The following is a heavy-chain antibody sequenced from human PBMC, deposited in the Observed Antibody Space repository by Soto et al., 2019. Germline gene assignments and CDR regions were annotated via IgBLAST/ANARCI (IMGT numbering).Heavy chain of an antibody. D-gene: IGHD3-22*01. V-gene: IGHV1-69*01. CDR1: GGLFSSYP. J-gene: IGHJ4*02. CDR3: ARGGSGYTWFNEF. Sequence: QEQLVQSGAEVKKPGSSVKVSCKASGGLFSSYPISWVRQVPVQGLEWMGGIIPAFQTAYYTQRFQGRVTITADESTNTAYMELSSLRSEDTAIYYCARGGSGYTWFNEFWGQGTLVTVSS. CDR2: IIPAFQTA.